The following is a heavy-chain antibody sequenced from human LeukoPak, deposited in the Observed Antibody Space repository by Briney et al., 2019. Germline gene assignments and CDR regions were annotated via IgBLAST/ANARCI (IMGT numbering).Heavy chain of an antibody. CDR3: ARESASTVTTLVH. Sequence: SVKVSCKTSGETSSSYGVYWVRQAPGQGLQWMGGIIPVFGTTYYGQKFQGRLTINTDESTNTAYMELRSLRSEDTAVYCCARESASTVTTLVHWGQGTLVTVSS. D-gene: IGHD4-17*01. CDR1: GETSSSYG. CDR2: IIPVFGTT. V-gene: IGHV1-69*05. J-gene: IGHJ4*02.